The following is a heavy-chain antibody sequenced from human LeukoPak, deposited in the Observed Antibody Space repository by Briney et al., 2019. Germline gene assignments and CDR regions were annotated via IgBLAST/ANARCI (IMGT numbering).Heavy chain of an antibody. CDR1: GFTFHDYA. D-gene: IGHD2-2*02. V-gene: IGHV3-9*01. Sequence: AGGSLRLSCAASGFTFHDYAMHWVRQGPEKGLEWVSGISWNGGVIGYADSVMGRFTVSRDNAKNSLFLQMNSLRPEDTALYYCTQSDCSSTSCHTSDYWGQGTLVTVSS. CDR3: TQSDCSSTSCHTSDY. J-gene: IGHJ4*02. CDR2: ISWNGGVI.